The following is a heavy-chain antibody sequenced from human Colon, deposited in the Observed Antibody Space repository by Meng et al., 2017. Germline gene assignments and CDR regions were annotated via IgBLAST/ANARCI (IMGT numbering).Heavy chain of an antibody. CDR1: GASGNTGYFY. J-gene: IGHJ4*02. Sequence: VQLQESGPGLVKPSQALSLTCSASGASGNTGYFYWGWIRQSPGKGLEWIGYIHYSGNTYYNPSLKSRLTISIDMSKNHFSLRLDSVTAADTAVYYWARKGRRDGYNLDNWGQGTLVTVSS. D-gene: IGHD5-24*01. CDR3: ARKGRRDGYNLDN. V-gene: IGHV4-30-4*01. CDR2: IHYSGNT.